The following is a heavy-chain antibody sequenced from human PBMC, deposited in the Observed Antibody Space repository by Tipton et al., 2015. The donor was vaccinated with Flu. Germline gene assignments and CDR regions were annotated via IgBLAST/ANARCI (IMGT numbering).Heavy chain of an antibody. J-gene: IGHJ6*02. CDR1: GGTFSSYA. V-gene: IGHV1-69*18. CDR2: IIPIFGTA. Sequence: QVQLVQSGAEVKKPGSSVKVSCKASGGTFSSYAISWVRQAPGQGLEWMGRIIPIFGTANYAQKFQGRVTITADEPTSTAYMELSSLRSEDTAVYYCARDLYYYDSSGYWSYYYYGMDVWGQGTTVTVSS. D-gene: IGHD3-22*01. CDR3: ARDLYYYDSSGYWSYYYYGMDV.